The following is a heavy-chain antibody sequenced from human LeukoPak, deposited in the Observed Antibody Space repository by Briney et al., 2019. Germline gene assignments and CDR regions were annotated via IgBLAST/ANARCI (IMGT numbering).Heavy chain of an antibody. V-gene: IGHV3-23*01. CDR2: ISGSDAGT. CDR3: AKAPLGRCTGVICYYFDY. J-gene: IGHJ4*02. CDR1: GFTLSRHG. D-gene: IGHD2-15*01. Sequence: GGSLRLSCAASGFTLSRHGMNWVRQAPGKGLEWVSAISGSDAGTYYADSVKGWFTISRDNSKNTLYLQMNSLRAEDAAVYYCAKAPLGRCTGVICYYFDYWGQGTLVTVSS.